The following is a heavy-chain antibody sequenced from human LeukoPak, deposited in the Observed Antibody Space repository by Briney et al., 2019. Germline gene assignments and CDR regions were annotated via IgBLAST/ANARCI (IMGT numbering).Heavy chain of an antibody. CDR3: ARRAYGSGSFNRYHFDY. CDR1: GGSISSVSYY. D-gene: IGHD3-10*01. Sequence: SETLSLTCTVSGGSISSVSYYWGWIRQPPGKGLEWIGSIYYSGSTYYNPSLKSRVTMSVDTSKNQFSLKLSSVTAADTAVYYCARRAYGSGSFNRYHFDYWGQGTLVAVSS. CDR2: IYYSGST. V-gene: IGHV4-39*01. J-gene: IGHJ4*02.